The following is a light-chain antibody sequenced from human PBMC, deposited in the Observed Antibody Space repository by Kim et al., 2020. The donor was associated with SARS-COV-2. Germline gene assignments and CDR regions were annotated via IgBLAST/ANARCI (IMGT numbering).Light chain of an antibody. J-gene: IGLJ1*01. CDR1: RSGVGCYNS. CDR2: DSS. V-gene: IGLV2-14*03. Sequence: SCTISCPGTRSGVGCYNSVSSYQQHPGKAPKLMIYDSSGRASGVSKRFSGSQSGNTASLTISGLRAEDEADYYCTSHTTSSTYVFGSGTKFTVL. CDR3: TSHTTSSTYV.